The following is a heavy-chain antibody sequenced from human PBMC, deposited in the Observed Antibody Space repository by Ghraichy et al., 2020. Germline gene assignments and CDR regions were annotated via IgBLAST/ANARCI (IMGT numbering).Heavy chain of an antibody. CDR1: GFTFSSYW. Sequence: GSLRLSCAASGFTFSSYWMHWVRQAPGKGLVWVSGINSDGSSTTYADSVKGRFTFSRDNAKKTLYLQMNSLRAEDTALYYCAKVYVSGGVSSGYLDYWGQGTLVTVSS. D-gene: IGHD2-15*01. J-gene: IGHJ4*02. CDR3: AKVYVSGGVSSGYLDY. CDR2: INSDGSST. V-gene: IGHV3-74*01.